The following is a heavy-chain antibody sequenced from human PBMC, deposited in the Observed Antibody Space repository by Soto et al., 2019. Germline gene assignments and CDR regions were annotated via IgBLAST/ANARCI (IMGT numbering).Heavy chain of an antibody. D-gene: IGHD6-19*01. V-gene: IGHV3-23*01. CDR2: ISGDSVTT. J-gene: IGHJ4*02. CDR3: AKKGFEVAGSPYFDH. Sequence: EVQLLESGGHLEQPGGSLILSCVASGFTFSTHAMNWVRQAPGKGLEWVSIISGDSVTTYYADSVKGRFTISRDNSKNMLYLLMNNLRADDTAVYYCAKKGFEVAGSPYFDHWGQGTLVTVSS. CDR1: GFTFSTHA.